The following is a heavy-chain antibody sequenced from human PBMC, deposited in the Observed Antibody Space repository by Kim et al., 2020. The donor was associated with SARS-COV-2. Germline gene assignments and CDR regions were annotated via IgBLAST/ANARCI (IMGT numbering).Heavy chain of an antibody. Sequence: GSLRLSCAASGFTFSSHRMHWVRQAPGKGLVWVSRINNDGTINSDGSSTMYADSVKGRFTISRDNAKNTLYLQMNSLGAEDTAVYYCARGGFDIWGQGTMVTVSS. J-gene: IGHJ3*02. V-gene: IGHV3-74*03. CDR2: INNDGTINSDGSST. CDR1: GFTFSSHR. CDR3: ARGGFDI.